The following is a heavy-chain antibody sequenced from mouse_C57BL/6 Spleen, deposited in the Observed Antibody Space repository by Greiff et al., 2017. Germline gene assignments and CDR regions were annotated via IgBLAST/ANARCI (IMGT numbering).Heavy chain of an antibody. D-gene: IGHD1-1*01. CDR3: ARHPYGSSYGEGSAMDY. Sequence: EVQLVESGGDLVKPGGSLKLSCAASGFTFSSYGMSWVRQTPDKRLEWVATISSGGSYTYYPDSVKGRFTISRDNAKNTLYLQMSSLKSEDTAMYYCARHPYGSSYGEGSAMDYWGQGTSVTVSS. J-gene: IGHJ4*01. CDR1: GFTFSSYG. V-gene: IGHV5-6*01. CDR2: ISSGGSYT.